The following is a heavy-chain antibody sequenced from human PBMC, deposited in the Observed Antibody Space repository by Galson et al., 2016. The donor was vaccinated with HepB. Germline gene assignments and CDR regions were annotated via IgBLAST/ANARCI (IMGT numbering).Heavy chain of an antibody. D-gene: IGHD3-10*01. V-gene: IGHV4-39*01. J-gene: IGHJ5*02. CDR3: ARQAMIRGDNVFDI. Sequence: SETLSLTCSVSGDSIVSNAYYWGWIRQAPGKGLEWIESVSYSGSTFHNPSLKSRVVLAVDTAKNQFSLGLKSVTAADTAVYYCARQAMIRGDNVFDIWGRGTLVTVSS. CDR1: GDSIVSNAYY. CDR2: VSYSGST.